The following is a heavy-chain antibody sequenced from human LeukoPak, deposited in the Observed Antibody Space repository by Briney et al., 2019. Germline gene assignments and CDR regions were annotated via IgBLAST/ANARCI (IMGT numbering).Heavy chain of an antibody. Sequence: SETLSLTCAVYGGSFSGYYWSWIRQPPGKGLEWIGEINHSGSTNYNPSLKSRVTISVDTSKNQFSLKLSSVTAADTAVYYCARGFPVPSYYFDYWGQGTLVTVSS. V-gene: IGHV4-34*01. CDR2: INHSGST. CDR3: ARGFPVPSYYFDY. CDR1: GGSFSGYY. D-gene: IGHD2/OR15-2a*01. J-gene: IGHJ4*02.